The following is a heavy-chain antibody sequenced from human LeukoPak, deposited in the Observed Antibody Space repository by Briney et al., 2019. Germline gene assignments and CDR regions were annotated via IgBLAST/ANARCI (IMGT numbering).Heavy chain of an antibody. CDR2: IYYSGSA. Sequence: SETLSLTCSVSGDSINNSRYYWGWVRQPPGKGLEWIGSIYYSGSAYYNPSRKSRVTMSVDTSKNQFSLKLTSVTAADTAVYYCARDPASYYDTNGYFDYWGRGTLVTVSS. CDR3: ARDPASYYDTNGYFDY. J-gene: IGHJ4*02. CDR1: GDSINNSRYY. V-gene: IGHV4-39*07. D-gene: IGHD3-22*01.